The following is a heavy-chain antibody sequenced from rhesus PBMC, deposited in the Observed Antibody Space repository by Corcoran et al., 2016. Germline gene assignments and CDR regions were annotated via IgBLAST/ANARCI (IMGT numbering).Heavy chain of an antibody. CDR1: GGSISSDY. CDR2: IYGSGSST. Sequence: QVQLQESGPGLVKPSETLSVTCAVSGGSISSDYWRWIRQPPGKGLGWIGRIYGSGSSTNYNPSLKSRVTLSVDTSKNHLSLKLSSVTAADTAVYYCARQGIGLPLDSWGQGILVTVSS. J-gene: IGHJ4*01. V-gene: IGHV4S11*01. D-gene: IGHD2-2*01. CDR3: ARQGIGLPLDS.